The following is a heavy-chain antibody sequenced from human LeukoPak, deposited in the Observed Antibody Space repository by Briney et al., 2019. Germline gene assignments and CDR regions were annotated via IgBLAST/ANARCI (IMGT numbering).Heavy chain of an antibody. Sequence: GGSLRLSCAASGLTFSSYAMSWVRQAPGKGLEWVSAISGSGGSTYYADSVKGRFTISRDNSKNTLYLQMNSLRAEDTAVYYCAKKSGGSYQRDFDYWGQGTLVTVSS. CDR1: GLTFSSYA. J-gene: IGHJ4*02. D-gene: IGHD1-26*01. CDR2: ISGSGGST. V-gene: IGHV3-23*01. CDR3: AKKSGGSYQRDFDY.